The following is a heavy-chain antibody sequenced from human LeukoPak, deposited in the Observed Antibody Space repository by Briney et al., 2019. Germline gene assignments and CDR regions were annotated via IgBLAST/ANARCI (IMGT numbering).Heavy chain of an antibody. CDR2: IIPIFGTA. CDR3: ARVMEDCTNGVCQIYYYYGMDV. Sequence: ASVKVSCKASGGAFSSYAISWVRQAPGQGLEWMGGIIPIFGTANYAQKFQGRVTITADESTSTAYMELSSLRSEDTAVYYCARVMEDCTNGVCQIYYYYGMDVWGQGTTVTVSS. J-gene: IGHJ6*02. V-gene: IGHV1-69*13. D-gene: IGHD2-8*01. CDR1: GGAFSSYA.